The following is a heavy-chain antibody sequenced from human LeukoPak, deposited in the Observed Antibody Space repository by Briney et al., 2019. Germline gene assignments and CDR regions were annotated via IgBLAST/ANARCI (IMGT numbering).Heavy chain of an antibody. V-gene: IGHV3-7*01. D-gene: IGHD3-10*01. CDR1: GFTFSSYW. CDR2: IKQDGSEK. J-gene: IGHJ3*02. CDR3: AKDRHGSGRYSAFDI. Sequence: GGSLRLSCAASGFTFSSYWMSWVRQAPGKGLEWVANIKQDGSEKYYVDSVKGRFTISRDNSKNTLYLQMNSLRAEDTAVYYCAKDRHGSGRYSAFDIWGQGTMVTVSS.